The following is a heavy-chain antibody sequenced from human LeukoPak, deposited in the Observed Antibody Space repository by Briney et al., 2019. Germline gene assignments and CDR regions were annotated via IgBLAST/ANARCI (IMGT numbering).Heavy chain of an antibody. Sequence: ASVKVSCKASGNTLTSYGISWVRQAPGQGLEWMGWISGHNGNTNYAQKLQGRVTMTTDTSTSTAYMELRSLRSDDTAVYYCARDGGYYYDSSGYYFEYWGQGTLVTVSS. CDR1: GNTLTSYG. D-gene: IGHD3-22*01. CDR2: ISGHNGNT. CDR3: ARDGGYYYDSSGYYFEY. J-gene: IGHJ4*02. V-gene: IGHV1-18*01.